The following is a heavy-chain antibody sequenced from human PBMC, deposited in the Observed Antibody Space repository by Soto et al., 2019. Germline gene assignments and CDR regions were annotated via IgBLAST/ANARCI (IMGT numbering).Heavy chain of an antibody. D-gene: IGHD5-12*01. CDR1: GFTFSSYG. CDR3: GVVGTSRQDY. V-gene: IGHV3-33*01. CDR2: IWYDGSNK. Sequence: QVQLVESGGGVVQPGRSLRLSCAASGFTFSSYGMHWVRQAPGKGLEWVAVIWYDGSNKYYADSVKGRFTISRDNSKNSLSVQMNSLRAEDTAVYYCGVVGTSRQDYWGQGTLVTVSS. J-gene: IGHJ4*02.